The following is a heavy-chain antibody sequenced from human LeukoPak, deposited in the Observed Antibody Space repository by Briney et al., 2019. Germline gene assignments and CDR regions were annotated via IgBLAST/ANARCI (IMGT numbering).Heavy chain of an antibody. CDR3: ARDLTSGFHYYMDV. Sequence: SETLSLTCTVSGASISNYYWSWIRQPAGKGLEWIGRLYTSGSTNYNPSLKSRVTMSRDTSKNQISLKLTSVTAADTAVYYCARDLTSGFHYYMDVWGQGTTVAVFS. CDR2: LYTSGST. V-gene: IGHV4-4*07. CDR1: GASISNYY. J-gene: IGHJ6*03.